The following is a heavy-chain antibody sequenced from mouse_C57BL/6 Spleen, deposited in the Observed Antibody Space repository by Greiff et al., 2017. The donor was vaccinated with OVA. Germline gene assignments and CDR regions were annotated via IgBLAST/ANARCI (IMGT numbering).Heavy chain of an antibody. J-gene: IGHJ3*01. V-gene: IGHV1-15*01. CDR1: GYTFTDYE. D-gene: IGHD2-1*01. Sequence: QVQLQQSGAELVRPGASVTLSCKASGYTFTDYEMHWVKQTPVHGLEWIGAIDPDTGGPASHQKFKGKAILTADNSSSTAYMALRSLTSEDTAVYYGTRCGVTELAYGGQGTRGTVSA. CDR2: IDPDTGGP. CDR3: TRCGVTELAY.